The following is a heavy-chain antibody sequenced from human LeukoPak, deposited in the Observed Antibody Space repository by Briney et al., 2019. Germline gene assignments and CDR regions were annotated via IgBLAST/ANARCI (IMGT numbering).Heavy chain of an antibody. CDR2: IYYSGST. CDR3: ARIDSSILDY. V-gene: IGHV4-39*01. J-gene: IGHJ4*02. D-gene: IGHD6-13*01. Sequence: PSETLSLTCTVSGGSISSSSYYWGWIRQPPGKGLEWIGSIYYSGSTYYNPSLKSRVTISVDTSKNQFSLKLSSVTAADTAVYYCARIDSSILDYWGQGTLVTVSS. CDR1: GGSISSSSYY.